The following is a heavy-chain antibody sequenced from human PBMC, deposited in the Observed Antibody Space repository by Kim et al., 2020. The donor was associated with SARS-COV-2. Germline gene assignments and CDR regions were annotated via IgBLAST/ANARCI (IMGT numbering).Heavy chain of an antibody. Sequence: STIYYADSVKGRFTISRDNAKNSLYLQMNSLRAEDTAVYYCARDPLPWGYWGQGTLVTVSS. CDR2: STI. V-gene: IGHV3-11*04. J-gene: IGHJ4*02. D-gene: IGHD7-27*01. CDR3: ARDPLPWGY.